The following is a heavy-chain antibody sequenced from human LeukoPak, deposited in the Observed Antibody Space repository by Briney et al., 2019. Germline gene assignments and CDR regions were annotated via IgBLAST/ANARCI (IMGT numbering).Heavy chain of an antibody. Sequence: GGSLRLSCAASGFPFSDYYMSWIPQAPGKGLEWVSYISSSNSYTNYADSVKGRFYADSVKGRFTISRDNAKNSLYLQMNSLRAEDTAVYYCASLTYYFDSSGYYPGYFQHWGQGTLVTVSS. CDR3: ASLTYYFDSSGYYPGYFQH. D-gene: IGHD3-22*01. CDR1: GFPFSDYY. V-gene: IGHV3-11*03. CDR2: ISSSNSYT. J-gene: IGHJ1*01.